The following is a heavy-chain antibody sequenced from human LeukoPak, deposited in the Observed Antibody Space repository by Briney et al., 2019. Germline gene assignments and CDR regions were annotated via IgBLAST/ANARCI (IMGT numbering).Heavy chain of an antibody. CDR2: INAGNGNT. Sequence: ASVKVSCKASGYTFTSYAMHWVRQAPGQRLEWMGWINAGNGNTKYSQKFQGRVTITRDTSASTAYMELSSLRSEDTAVYYCVRGHCSGGSCHGDYWGQGTLVTVSS. CDR1: GYTFTSYA. CDR3: VRGHCSGGSCHGDY. V-gene: IGHV1-3*01. D-gene: IGHD2-15*01. J-gene: IGHJ4*02.